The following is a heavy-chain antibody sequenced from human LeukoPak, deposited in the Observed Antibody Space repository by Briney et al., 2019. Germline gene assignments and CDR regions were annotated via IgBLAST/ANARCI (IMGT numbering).Heavy chain of an antibody. CDR1: GFTFSSYS. J-gene: IGHJ4*02. CDR3: ARDIDDYGDYRYDY. V-gene: IGHV3-21*01. Sequence: GGSLRLSCAASGFTFSSYSMNWVRQAPGKGLEWVSSISSSSSYIYYADSVKGRFTISRDNAKNSLYLQMNSLRAEDTAVYYCARDIDDYGDYRYDYWGQGTLVTVSS. D-gene: IGHD4-17*01. CDR2: ISSSSSYI.